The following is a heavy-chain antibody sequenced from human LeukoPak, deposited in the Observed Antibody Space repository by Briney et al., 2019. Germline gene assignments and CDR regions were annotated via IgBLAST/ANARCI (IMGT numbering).Heavy chain of an antibody. CDR3: ARDGIVVVPAAIVFWFDP. CDR1: GFTFSSYA. Sequence: GGSLRLSCAASGFTFSSYAMHWVRQAPGKGLEWVAVISYDGSNKYYADSVKGRFTISRDNSKNTLYLQMNSLRAEDTAVYYCARDGIVVVPAAIVFWFDPWGQGTLVIVSS. V-gene: IGHV3-30-3*01. D-gene: IGHD2-2*01. CDR2: ISYDGSNK. J-gene: IGHJ5*02.